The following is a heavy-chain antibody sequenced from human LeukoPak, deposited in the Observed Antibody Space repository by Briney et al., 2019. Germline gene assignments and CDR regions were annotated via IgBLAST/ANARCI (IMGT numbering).Heavy chain of an antibody. Sequence: SETLSLTCTVSGGSISSSSYYWGWIRQPPGKGLEWIGSIYYSGSTYYNPSHKSRVTISVDTSKNQFSLKLSSVTAADTAVYYCARHPEVKYQLLFGLIDYWGQGTLVTVSS. J-gene: IGHJ4*02. CDR3: ARHPEVKYQLLFGLIDY. CDR2: IYYSGST. V-gene: IGHV4-39*01. D-gene: IGHD2-2*01. CDR1: GGSISSSSYY.